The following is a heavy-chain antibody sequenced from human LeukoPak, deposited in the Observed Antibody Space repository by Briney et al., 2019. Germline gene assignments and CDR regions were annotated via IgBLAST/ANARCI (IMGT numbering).Heavy chain of an antibody. Sequence: GGSLRLSCAASGFTFSSYGMHWVRQAPGKGLEWVAVISYDGSNKYYADSAKGRFTISRDNSKNALYLQMNSLRAEDTAVYYCAKGQRGTSYRVYYYYMDVWGKGTTVTVSS. V-gene: IGHV3-30*18. CDR2: ISYDGSNK. CDR1: GFTFSSYG. CDR3: AKGQRGTSYRVYYYYMDV. J-gene: IGHJ6*03. D-gene: IGHD1-1*01.